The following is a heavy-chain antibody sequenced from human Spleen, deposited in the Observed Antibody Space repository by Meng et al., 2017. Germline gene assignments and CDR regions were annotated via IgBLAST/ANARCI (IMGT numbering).Heavy chain of an antibody. CDR1: GFTFSSYG. Sequence: GESLKISCAASGFTFSSYGMHWVRQAPGKGLEWVAVIWYDGSNKYYADSVKGRFTISRDNSKNTLYLQMNSLRAEDTAVYYCARDPYYYGSGSYSTDYWGHGTLVTVSS. CDR3: ARDPYYYGSGSYSTDY. J-gene: IGHJ4*01. CDR2: IWYDGSNK. D-gene: IGHD3-10*01. V-gene: IGHV3-33*01.